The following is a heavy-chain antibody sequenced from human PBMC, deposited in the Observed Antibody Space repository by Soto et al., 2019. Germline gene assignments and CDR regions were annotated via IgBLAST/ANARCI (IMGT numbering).Heavy chain of an antibody. J-gene: IGHJ6*02. D-gene: IGHD2-2*02. Sequence: ETLSLTCAVYGGSFSGYYWSWIRQPPGKGLEWIGEINHSGSTNYNPSLKSRVTISVDTSKNQFSLKLSSVTAADTAVYYCARSDIVVVPAAIRGSPGLYYYYYGMDVWGQGTTVTVSS. CDR3: ARSDIVVVPAAIRGSPGLYYYYYGMDV. CDR2: INHSGST. V-gene: IGHV4-34*01. CDR1: GGSFSGYY.